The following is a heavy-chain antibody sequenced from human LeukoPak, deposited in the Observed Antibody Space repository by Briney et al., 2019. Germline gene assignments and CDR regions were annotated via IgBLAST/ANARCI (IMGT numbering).Heavy chain of an antibody. J-gene: IGHJ4*02. CDR2: IKQDGSEK. CDR3: ARGKRGYSFGDY. CDR1: GFIFSSYW. D-gene: IGHD5-18*01. Sequence: GGSLRLSCAASGFIFSSYWMSWVRQAPGKGLEWVAHIKQDGSEKYYVDSVKGRFTISRDNAKNSLYLQMNNLRAEDTAVYYRARGKRGYSFGDYWGQGTLVTVSS. V-gene: IGHV3-7*01.